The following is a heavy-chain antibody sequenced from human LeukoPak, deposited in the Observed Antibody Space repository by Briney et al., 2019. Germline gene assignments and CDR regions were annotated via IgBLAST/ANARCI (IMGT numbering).Heavy chain of an antibody. CDR1: GFTFSNYG. CDR3: ASQYSSGWYLADY. Sequence: PGGSLRLSCAASGFTFSNYGIHWVRQAPGKGLEWVAFIRSDGSNKYYADSVKGRFTISRDNSKNTLYLQMNSLRPEDTAVYYCASQYSSGWYLADYWGQGTLVTVSS. V-gene: IGHV3-30*02. CDR2: IRSDGSNK. D-gene: IGHD6-19*01. J-gene: IGHJ4*02.